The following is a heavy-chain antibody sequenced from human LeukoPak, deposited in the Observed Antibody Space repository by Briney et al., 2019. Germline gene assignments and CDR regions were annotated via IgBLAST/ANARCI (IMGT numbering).Heavy chain of an antibody. Sequence: ASVTVSFTSSGYTFTGYYMHWVRQAPGQGLAWMGWINPNSGGTNYAQKFQGRVTMTRDTSISTAYMELSRLRSDDTAVYYCAREGDYYDSSGYSAPFDYWGQGTLVTVSS. V-gene: IGHV1-2*02. CDR3: AREGDYYDSSGYSAPFDY. CDR1: GYTFTGYY. J-gene: IGHJ4*02. CDR2: INPNSGGT. D-gene: IGHD3-22*01.